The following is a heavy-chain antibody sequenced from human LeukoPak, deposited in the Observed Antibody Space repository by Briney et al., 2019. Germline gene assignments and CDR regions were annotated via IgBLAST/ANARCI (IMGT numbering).Heavy chain of an antibody. CDR1: GFTFSSYS. CDR2: FSSSSSYI. D-gene: IGHD3-22*01. CDR3: ARVGYDSSGSLYYFDY. Sequence: GGSLRLSCAASGFTFSSYSMNWVRQAPGKGLEWVSSFSSSSSYIYYADSVKGRFTISRDNAKNSLYLQMNSLRAEDTAVYYCARVGYDSSGSLYYFDYWGQGTLVTVSS. J-gene: IGHJ4*02. V-gene: IGHV3-21*01.